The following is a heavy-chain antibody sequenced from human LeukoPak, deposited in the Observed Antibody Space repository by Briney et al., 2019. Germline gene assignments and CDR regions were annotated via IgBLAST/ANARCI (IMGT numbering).Heavy chain of an antibody. CDR2: ISGSDDTP. D-gene: IGHD3-16*01. CDR3: AKGWGVFDY. V-gene: IGHV3-23*01. Sequence: PGGSLRLSCAASGFTFSSYAMSWVRQAPGKGLEWVSAISGSDDTPYYADSVKGRFTISRDSSKNTLYLQMNSLRAEDTAVYYCAKGWGVFDYWSQGTLVTVSS. J-gene: IGHJ4*02. CDR1: GFTFSSYA.